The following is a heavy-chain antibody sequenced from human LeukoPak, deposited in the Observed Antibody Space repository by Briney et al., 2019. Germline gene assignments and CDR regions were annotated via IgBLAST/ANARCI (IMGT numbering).Heavy chain of an antibody. D-gene: IGHD6-25*01. V-gene: IGHV4-30-2*01. J-gene: IGHJ4*02. CDR1: GGSISSGGYS. CDR3: ARVSKARLPHFDY. CDR2: IYHSGST. Sequence: PSETLSLTCAVSGGSISSGGYSWSWIRQPLGKGLEWIGYIYHSGSTYYNPSLKSRVTISVDRSKNQFSLKLSSVTAADTAVYYCARVSKARLPHFDYWGQGTLVTVSS.